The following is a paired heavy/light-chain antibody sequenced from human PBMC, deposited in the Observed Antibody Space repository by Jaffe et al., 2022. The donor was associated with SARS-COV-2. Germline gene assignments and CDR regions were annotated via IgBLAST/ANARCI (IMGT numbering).Heavy chain of an antibody. D-gene: IGHD2-21*02. CDR1: GFTSTSYW. CDR2: INGDGSRT. J-gene: IGHJ3*01. V-gene: IGHV3-74*01. CDR3: ARVGDSSAFDL. Sequence: EVQLVESGGGLVQPGGSLRLSCAASGFTSTSYWIHWVRQAPGERLVWVSRINGDGSRTTYADSVKGRFIISRDNAKNTLYLQMNSLRAEDTAVYYCARVGDSSAFDLWGQGTMVTVSS.
Light chain of an antibody. Sequence: DIVMTQSPDSLAVSLGERATINCKSSQSVLYSSNNKNYLAWYQQKPGQPPKLLIYWASTRESGIPDRFSGSGSGTDFTLTISSLQAEDVAVYYCLQYYSSPRTFGQGTKLEIK. CDR1: QSVLYSSNNKNY. CDR3: LQYYSSPRT. CDR2: WAS. V-gene: IGKV4-1*01. J-gene: IGKJ2*01.